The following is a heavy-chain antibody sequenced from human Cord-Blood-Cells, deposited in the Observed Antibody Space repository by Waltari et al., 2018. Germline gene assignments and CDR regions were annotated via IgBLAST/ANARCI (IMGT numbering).Heavy chain of an antibody. CDR2: IYHSGST. V-gene: IGHV4-4*02. J-gene: IGHJ3*02. CDR1: GGSISSSNW. CDR3: ARDAVAAAGIEGDAFDI. D-gene: IGHD6-13*01. Sequence: QVQLQESGPGLVKPSGTLSLPCAVSGGSISSSNWLRWVRPPPGKGLEWIGEIYHSGSTNYNPSLKSRVTISVDKSKNQFSLKLSSVTAADTAVYYCARDAVAAAGIEGDAFDIWGQGTMVTVSS.